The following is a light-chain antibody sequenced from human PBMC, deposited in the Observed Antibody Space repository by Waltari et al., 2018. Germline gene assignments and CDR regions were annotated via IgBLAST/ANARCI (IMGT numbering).Light chain of an antibody. Sequence: DIVMTQSPDALAVSLGERAAINCKSSQSVVFNSNNKNYIAWYQKKPGQPPKLLIYGASTRDAGVPDRFNGSGSETDFTLTISSLQPEDVAVYYCQQYHSVPFTFGGGTKVEIQ. V-gene: IGKV4-1*01. CDR2: GAS. CDR3: QQYHSVPFT. CDR1: QSVVFNSNNKNY. J-gene: IGKJ4*01.